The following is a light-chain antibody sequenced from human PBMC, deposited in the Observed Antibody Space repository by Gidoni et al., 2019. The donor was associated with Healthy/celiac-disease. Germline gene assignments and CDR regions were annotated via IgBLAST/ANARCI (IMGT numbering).Light chain of an antibody. J-gene: IGKJ1*01. CDR1: QSVSSY. V-gene: IGKV3-11*01. Sequence: EILLPQSPATLSLSPGERATLSCRASQSVSSYLAWYQQKPGQAPRLLIYDASNRATGIPARFSGSGSGTDFTLTISSLEPEDFAVYYCQQRSNWPPTFGQGTKVEIK. CDR3: QQRSNWPPT. CDR2: DAS.